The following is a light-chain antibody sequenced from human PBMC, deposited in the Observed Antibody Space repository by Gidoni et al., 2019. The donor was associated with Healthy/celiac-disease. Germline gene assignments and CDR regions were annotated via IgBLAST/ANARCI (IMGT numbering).Light chain of an antibody. Sequence: SALTPPASVSGSPGHSITISCTGTSSDVGGYNYVPWYQQHPGKAPKLMIYDVSNRPSGVSNRFSGSKSGNTASLTISGLQAEDEADYYCSSYTSSSTLVFGGGTKLTVL. J-gene: IGLJ2*01. CDR3: SSYTSSSTLV. V-gene: IGLV2-14*01. CDR2: DVS. CDR1: SSDVGGYNY.